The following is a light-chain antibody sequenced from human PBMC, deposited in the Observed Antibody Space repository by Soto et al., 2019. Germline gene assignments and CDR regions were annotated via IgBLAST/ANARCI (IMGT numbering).Light chain of an antibody. Sequence: ELVLTLSPGPLSLSPGESATLSCGASQSVSSRFVAWYQQKPRRAPRVLIYDASTRATGVPARFSGSGSGTDFTHTISRLGHEDFAVYYCQQYGGSPVTFGQGTRLEIK. V-gene: IGKV3D-20*01. CDR2: DAS. J-gene: IGKJ5*01. CDR3: QQYGGSPVT. CDR1: QSVSSRF.